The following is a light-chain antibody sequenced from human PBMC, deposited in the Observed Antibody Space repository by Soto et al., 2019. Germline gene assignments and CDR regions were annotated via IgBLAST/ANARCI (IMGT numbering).Light chain of an antibody. V-gene: IGKV3-20*01. Sequence: EIVLTESPGTVALSPGEGATLSCGASQSVSSSQLAWYQHKPGQAPRLLIFDASRRATGIPDRFSGSGSGTDFTLTISRLEPEDFGVYFCQQYGSSPSWTFGQGTKVDI. J-gene: IGKJ1*01. CDR2: DAS. CDR1: QSVSSSQ. CDR3: QQYGSSPSWT.